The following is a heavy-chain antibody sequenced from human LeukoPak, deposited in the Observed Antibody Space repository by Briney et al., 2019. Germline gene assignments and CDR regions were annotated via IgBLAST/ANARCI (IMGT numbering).Heavy chain of an antibody. D-gene: IGHD4-11*01. V-gene: IGHV4-59*01. CDR3: ATDYSNFYGMDV. CDR2: IQNSART. Sequence: SETLSLTCTVSGASISSYYWSWIRQPPGKGLEWIGYIQNSARTNYNPSLESRVTISVDSSKDQFSLRLSSVTAADTAVYYCATDYSNFYGMDVWGQGTTVTVSS. CDR1: GASISSYY. J-gene: IGHJ6*02.